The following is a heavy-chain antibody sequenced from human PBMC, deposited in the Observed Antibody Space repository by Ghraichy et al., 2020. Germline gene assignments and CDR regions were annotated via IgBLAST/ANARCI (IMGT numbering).Heavy chain of an antibody. CDR2: ISGRGVTT. CDR1: GLTFSNYA. D-gene: IGHD5-12*01. V-gene: IGHV3-23*01. J-gene: IGHJ4*02. CDR3: AKDPAGRGYSGYDTRYYFDY. Sequence: GGSLRLSCAASGLTFSNYAMSCVRQAPGKGLEWVSAISGRGVTTHYADSVKGRFTISRDNSKNTLYLQMNSLRAEDTAVYYCAKDPAGRGYSGYDTRYYFDYWGQGTLGTVSS.